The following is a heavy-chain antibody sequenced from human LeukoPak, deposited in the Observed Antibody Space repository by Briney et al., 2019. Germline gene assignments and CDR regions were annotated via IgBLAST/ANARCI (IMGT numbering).Heavy chain of an antibody. Sequence: GGSLRLSCAASGCTFDDYGMSWVRQAPGKGLEWVSGINWNGSSTGYADSVKGRFTISRDNAKNSLYLQMNSLRAEDTALYYCARDPPRSHSFDYWGQGTLVTVSS. CDR1: GCTFDDYG. CDR3: ARDPPRSHSFDY. V-gene: IGHV3-20*04. J-gene: IGHJ4*02. CDR2: INWNGSST.